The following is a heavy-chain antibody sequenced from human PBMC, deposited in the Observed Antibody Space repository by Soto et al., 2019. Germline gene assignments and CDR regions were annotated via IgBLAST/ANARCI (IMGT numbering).Heavy chain of an antibody. V-gene: IGHV3-9*01. CDR3: AKDMVREVRDLTDLGGAFDI. CDR2: ISWNSGSI. Sequence: EVQLVESGGGLVQPGRSLRLSCAASGFTFDDYAMHWVRQAPGKGLEWVSGISWNSGSIGYADSVKGRFTISRDNAKNSLYLQMNSLRAEDTALYYCAKDMVREVRDLTDLGGAFDIWGQGTMVTVSS. J-gene: IGHJ3*02. CDR1: GFTFDDYA. D-gene: IGHD3-10*01.